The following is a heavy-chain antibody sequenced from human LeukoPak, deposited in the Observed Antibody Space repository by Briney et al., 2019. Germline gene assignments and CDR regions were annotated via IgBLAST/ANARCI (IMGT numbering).Heavy chain of an antibody. D-gene: IGHD2-15*01. V-gene: IGHV3-53*01. CDR3: ARDLSGHCTSGTCYAFDI. Sequence: PGGSLRLSCAASEFSVSSNYMNWVRQAPGKGLEWVSVIYTDGNTYYADSVKGRFTISRDKSKNTMYLQMNSLRAEDTALYYCARDLSGHCTSGTCYAFDIWGQGTMVTVSS. CDR1: EFSVSSNY. CDR2: IYTDGNT. J-gene: IGHJ3*02.